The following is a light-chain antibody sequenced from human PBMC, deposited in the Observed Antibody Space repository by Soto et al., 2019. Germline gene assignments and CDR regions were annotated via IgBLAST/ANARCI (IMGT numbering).Light chain of an antibody. CDR1: QSVSSN. CDR2: DTS. Sequence: EIVLTQSACTLSLSPGERATLSCRASQSVSSNLAWYQQKPGQAPRLLIYDTSTRATGIPARFSGSGSGTEFTLTISSLQSEDFAVYYCQQYSNWPPITFGQGTRLEIK. V-gene: IGKV3-15*01. CDR3: QQYSNWPPIT. J-gene: IGKJ5*01.